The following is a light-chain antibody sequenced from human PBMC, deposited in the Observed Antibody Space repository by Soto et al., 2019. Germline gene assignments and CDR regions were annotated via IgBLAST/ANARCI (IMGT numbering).Light chain of an antibody. CDR2: AAS. CDR3: QNSNSVPFT. CDR1: QGIRND. V-gene: IGKV1-27*01. Sequence: DIQMTQSPSSLSAFVGDRVTITCQASQGIRNDLAWYQQKPGKVPKLLIYAASALQSGVPSRFSGSGAGTDFTLSISSLQPEDVATYYCQNSNSVPFTFGPGTKVNVK. J-gene: IGKJ3*01.